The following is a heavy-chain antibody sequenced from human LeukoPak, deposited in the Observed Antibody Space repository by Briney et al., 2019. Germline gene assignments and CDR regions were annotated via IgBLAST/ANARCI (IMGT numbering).Heavy chain of an antibody. CDR1: GGSISSSGYY. V-gene: IGHV4-39*01. D-gene: IGHD1-26*01. J-gene: IGHJ5*02. CDR3: ARHEYSGSYYGLSWFDP. CDR2: IYYSGST. Sequence: PSETLSLTCTVSGGSISSSGYYWGWIRQPPGKGLEWIASIYYSGSTYYNPSLKSRITISVDTSKNQLSLKLSSLTAADTAVYYCARHEYSGSYYGLSWFDPWGQGTLVTVSS.